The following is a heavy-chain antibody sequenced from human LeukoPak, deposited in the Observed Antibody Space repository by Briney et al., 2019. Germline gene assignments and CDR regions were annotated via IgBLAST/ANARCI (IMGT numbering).Heavy chain of an antibody. Sequence: GGSLRLSCAASEFIFSSFWMSWVRQAPGKGLQWVANINLDGSQKFYVDSVKGRFTISRDNAKNSLYLQMNSLRAEDTAVYYCARDKHEGMVYVNYYYYYMDVWGIGTTVTVSS. CDR2: INLDGSQK. CDR3: ARDKHEGMVYVNYYYYYMDV. J-gene: IGHJ6*03. CDR1: EFIFSSFW. D-gene: IGHD2-8*01. V-gene: IGHV3-7*01.